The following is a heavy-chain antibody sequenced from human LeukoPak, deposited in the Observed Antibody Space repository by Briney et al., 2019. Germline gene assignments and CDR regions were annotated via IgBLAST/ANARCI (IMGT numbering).Heavy chain of an antibody. V-gene: IGHV4-61*02. CDR1: SGSISSSSYY. J-gene: IGHJ6*03. D-gene: IGHD6-13*01. CDR3: ARSLYSSSWPHYYYMDV. Sequence: SETLSLTCTVSSGSISSSSYYWSWIRQPAGKGLEWIGRIYTSGSTNYNPSLKSRVTISVDTSKNQFSLKLSSVTAADTAVYYCARSLYSSSWPHYYYMDVWGKGTTVTISS. CDR2: IYTSGST.